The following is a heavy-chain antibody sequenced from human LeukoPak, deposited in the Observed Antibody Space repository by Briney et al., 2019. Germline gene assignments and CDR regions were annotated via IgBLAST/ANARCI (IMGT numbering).Heavy chain of an antibody. V-gene: IGHV3-7*01. CDR3: GRPYGGNWGVGAFNI. CDR2: IKEDGSEE. Sequence: PAGGSLRLSCAAAGFTLAPYWMSWVRQAPGKGLEWVANIKEDGSEEYYVDSAKGRFTISRDNARNSLYLQMNNLRAEDTAVYYCGRPYGGNWGVGAFNIWGQGTTVTVSS. CDR1: GFTLAPYW. J-gene: IGHJ3*02. D-gene: IGHD3-16*01.